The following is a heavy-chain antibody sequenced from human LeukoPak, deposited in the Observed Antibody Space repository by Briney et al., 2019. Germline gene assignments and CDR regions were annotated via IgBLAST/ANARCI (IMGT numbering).Heavy chain of an antibody. V-gene: IGHV4-59*01. D-gene: IGHD3-10*01. CDR3: ARELDGNGGWFDP. Sequence: PSETLSLTCTVSGYSISDYYWSWIRQSPGKGLEWIGEVYYSGSPNYNPSLKSRVTISIDTSQNQFSLRLRSVTAADTAVYYCARELDGNGGWFDPWGPGTLVIVSS. J-gene: IGHJ5*02. CDR2: VYYSGSP. CDR1: GYSISDYY.